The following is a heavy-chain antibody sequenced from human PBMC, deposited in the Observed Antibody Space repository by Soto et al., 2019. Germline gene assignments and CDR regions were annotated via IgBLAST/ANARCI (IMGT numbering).Heavy chain of an antibody. V-gene: IGHV4-61*05. Sequence: PSETLSLTCTVSGGSISSSSYYWGWIRQPPGKGLEWIGYIYYSGSTNYNPSLKSRVTISVDTSKNQFSLKLSSVTAADTAVYYCARAGGRLGPFDYWGQGTLVTVSS. CDR3: ARAGGRLGPFDY. CDR1: GGSISSSSYY. CDR2: IYYSGST. J-gene: IGHJ4*02. D-gene: IGHD2-15*01.